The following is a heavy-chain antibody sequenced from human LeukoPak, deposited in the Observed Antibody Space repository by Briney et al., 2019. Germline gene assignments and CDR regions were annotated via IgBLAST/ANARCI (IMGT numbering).Heavy chain of an antibody. D-gene: IGHD3-3*01. V-gene: IGHV3-23*01. CDR3: AGERSGYYSYYYYYMDV. CDR1: GFTFSSYA. J-gene: IGHJ6*03. Sequence: PGGSLRLSCAASGFTFSSYAMSWVRQAPVKGLEWVSAISGSGGSTYYADSVKGRFTISRDNSKNALYLQMNSLRAEDTAVYYCAGERSGYYSYYYYYMDVWGKGTTVTVSS. CDR2: ISGSGGST.